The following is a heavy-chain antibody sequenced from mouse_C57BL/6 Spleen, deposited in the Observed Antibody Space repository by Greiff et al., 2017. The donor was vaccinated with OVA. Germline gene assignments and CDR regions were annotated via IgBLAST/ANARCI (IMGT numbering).Heavy chain of an antibody. D-gene: IGHD2-5*01. V-gene: IGHV5-4*01. CDR1: GFTFSSYA. CDR2: ISDGGSYT. J-gene: IGHJ2*01. Sequence: EVMLVESGGGLVKPGGSLKLSCAASGFTFSSYAMSWVRQTPEKRLEWVATISDGGSYTYYPDNVKGRFTISRDNAKNNLYLQMSHLKSEDTAMYYCAREAYYSNYLDYWGQGTTLTVSS. CDR3: AREAYYSNYLDY.